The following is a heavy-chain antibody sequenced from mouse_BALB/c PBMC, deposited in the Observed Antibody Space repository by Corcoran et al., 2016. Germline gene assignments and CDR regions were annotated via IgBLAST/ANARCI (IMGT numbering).Heavy chain of an antibody. CDR2: IYWDDDK. CDR1: GFSPSTAGMG. V-gene: IGHV8-12*01. Sequence: QVTLKESGPGILQPSQNLSLPWSFSGFSPSTAGMGVGWIRQPSGKGLEWLAHIYWDDDKRYNPSLKSRLTISKGTSSNQVFLKFTSVDTADTATYYCARIFNLYYFDYWGQGTTLTVSS. CDR3: ARIFNLYYFDY. J-gene: IGHJ2*01. D-gene: IGHD4-1*02.